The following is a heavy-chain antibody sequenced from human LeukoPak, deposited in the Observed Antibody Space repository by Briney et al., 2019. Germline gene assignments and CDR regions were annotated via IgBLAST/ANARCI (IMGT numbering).Heavy chain of an antibody. J-gene: IGHJ4*02. CDR1: GYTFTSYA. V-gene: IGHV1-3*01. CDR2: INAGNGNT. CDR3: ARDHYGSGSYPSDY. Sequence: ALVTVSCKASGYTFTSYAMHWVRQAPGQRLEWMGWINAGNGNTKYSQKFQGRVTITRDTSASTAYMELSSLRSEDTAVYYCARDHYGSGSYPSDYWGQGTLVTVSS. D-gene: IGHD3-10*01.